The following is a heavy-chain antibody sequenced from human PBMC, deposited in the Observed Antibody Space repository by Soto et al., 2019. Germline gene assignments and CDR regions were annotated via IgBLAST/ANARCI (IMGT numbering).Heavy chain of an antibody. J-gene: IGHJ6*02. CDR1: GGTFSTHT. Sequence: QVQLVQSGAEVKKPGSSVKVSCKASGGTFSTHTISWVRQAPGQGLEWMGRSIPILGLANYAQKFQGRVTITAEKSTNTAYMDLSSLRSDATGVYYCARADPVGVLDHCYYGMDGWGQGTTVTVSS. CDR3: ARADPVGVLDHCYYGMDG. D-gene: IGHD1-1*01. V-gene: IGHV1-69*02. CDR2: SIPILGLA.